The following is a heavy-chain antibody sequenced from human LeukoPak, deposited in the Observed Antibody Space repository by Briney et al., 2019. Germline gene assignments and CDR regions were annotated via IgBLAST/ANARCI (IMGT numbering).Heavy chain of an antibody. D-gene: IGHD1-7*01. Sequence: PGGSLRLSCAASGFTFSNAWMSWVRQAPGKGLEWVGRIKSKTDGGTTDYAAPVKGRFTISRDDSKNTLYLQMNSLKTEDTAVYYCTTDLTGTTLFDYWGQGTLVTVSS. J-gene: IGHJ4*02. V-gene: IGHV3-15*01. CDR2: IKSKTDGGTT. CDR1: GFTFSNAW. CDR3: TTDLTGTTLFDY.